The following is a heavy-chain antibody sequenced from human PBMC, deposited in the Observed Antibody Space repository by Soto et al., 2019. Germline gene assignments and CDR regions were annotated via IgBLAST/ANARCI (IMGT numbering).Heavy chain of an antibody. V-gene: IGHV4-30-2*01. CDR2: IYHSGST. Sequence: SETLSLTCTVSGGSISSGDYSWSWIRQPPGKGLEWIGYIYHSGSTCYNPSLKSRVTISVDRSKNQFSLKLSSVTAADTAVFYCARGGGYGGNSDDFDIWGQGTMVTVSS. J-gene: IGHJ3*02. CDR1: GGSISSGDYS. D-gene: IGHD4-17*01. CDR3: ARGGGYGGNSDDFDI.